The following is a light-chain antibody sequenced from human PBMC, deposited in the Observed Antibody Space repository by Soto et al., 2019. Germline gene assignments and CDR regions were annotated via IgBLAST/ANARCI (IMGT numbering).Light chain of an antibody. CDR1: QSVLYSSNNKNY. V-gene: IGKV4-1*01. Sequence: DIVMTQSTDSLAVSRCGRAIINCKSSQSVLYSSNNKNYLAWYQQKPGQPPKLLIYWASTRESGVPDRFSGSGSGTDFTLTISSLQAEDVAVYYCQQYYSTPLTFGGGSKVDIK. J-gene: IGKJ4*01. CDR2: WAS. CDR3: QQYYSTPLT.